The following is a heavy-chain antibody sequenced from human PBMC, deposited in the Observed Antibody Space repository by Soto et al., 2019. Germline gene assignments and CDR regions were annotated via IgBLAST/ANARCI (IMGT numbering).Heavy chain of an antibody. J-gene: IGHJ4*02. CDR3: AGGGWVRQSFEY. V-gene: IGHV4-34*02. CDR1: GGSFSGYY. CDR2: INHSGST. Sequence: QVQLEQWGAGLLKPSETLSLTCAVYGGSFSGYYWSWIRQPPGKGLEWIGEINHSGSTNYNPSLKSRVTISVATVTNHFSRNLSSVTAADTAVYYCAGGGWVRQSFEYWGQGTLVTVSS. D-gene: IGHD1-1*01.